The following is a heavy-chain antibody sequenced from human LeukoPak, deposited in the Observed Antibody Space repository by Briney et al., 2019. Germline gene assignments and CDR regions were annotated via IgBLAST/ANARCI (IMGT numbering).Heavy chain of an antibody. D-gene: IGHD2-15*01. J-gene: IGHJ4*02. CDR1: GYTLTELS. CDR2: FDPEDGET. Sequence: ASVKVSCKVSGYTLTELSMHWVRQAPGKGLEWMGGFDPEDGETIYAQKFQGRVTMTEDTSTDTAYMELSSLRSEDTAVYYCATGYCSGGSCWDFDYWGQGTLVTVSS. V-gene: IGHV1-24*01. CDR3: ATGYCSGGSCWDFDY.